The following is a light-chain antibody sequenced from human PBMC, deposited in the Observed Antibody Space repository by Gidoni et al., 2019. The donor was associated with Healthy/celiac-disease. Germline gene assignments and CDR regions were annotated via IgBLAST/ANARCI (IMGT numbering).Light chain of an antibody. J-gene: IGKJ1*01. CDR3: QQYGSSPWT. CDR2: GAS. CDR1: QSVSSSY. Sequence: ELVWTQPPGTLSLSPGERATLSCRASQSVSSSYLAWYQQKPGQAPRLLIYGASSRATGIPDRFSGSGSGTDFTLTISRLEPEDFAVYYCQQYGSSPWTFGQGTKVEIK. V-gene: IGKV3-20*01.